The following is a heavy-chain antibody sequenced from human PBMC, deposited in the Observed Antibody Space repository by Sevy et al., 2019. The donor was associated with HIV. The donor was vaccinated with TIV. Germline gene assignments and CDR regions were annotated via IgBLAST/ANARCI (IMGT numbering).Heavy chain of an antibody. J-gene: IGHJ4*02. CDR2: ISTRGSTI. CDR3: ARFIGDYFDF. Sequence: GGSLRLSCEASGFIFSDSYMSWIRQAPGKGLEWISYISTRGSTIYYADSVKGRFTISRDNANNSLSLHLNSLRAEDTAIYYCARFIGDYFDFRGRGTLVTVSS. V-gene: IGHV3-11*01. CDR1: GFIFSDSY. D-gene: IGHD4-17*01.